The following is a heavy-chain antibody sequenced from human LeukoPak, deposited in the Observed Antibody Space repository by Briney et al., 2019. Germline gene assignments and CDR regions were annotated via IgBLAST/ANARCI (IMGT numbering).Heavy chain of an antibody. D-gene: IGHD5-18*01. V-gene: IGHV3-30*02. CDR3: AKDSGYEDYYYYYMDV. Sequence: PGGSLRLSCAASGFTFSSYVMHWVRQAPGKGLEWVAFIRYDGSNKYYADSVKGRFTISRDNSKNTLYLQMNSLRAEDTAVYYCAKDSGYEDYYYYYMDVWGKGTTVTVSS. CDR2: IRYDGSNK. J-gene: IGHJ6*03. CDR1: GFTFSSYV.